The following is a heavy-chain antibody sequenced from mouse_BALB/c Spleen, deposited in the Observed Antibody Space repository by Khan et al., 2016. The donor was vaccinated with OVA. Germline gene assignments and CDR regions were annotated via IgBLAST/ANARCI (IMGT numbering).Heavy chain of an antibody. V-gene: IGHV1S81*02. D-gene: IGHD2-5*01. CDR2: TNPTNGRT. CDR1: GYTFTSYW. Sequence: QVQLQQSGAELVKAGASVKMSCKAPGYTFTSYWMHWVKQRLGQGLEWFAETNPTNGRTYYNEKFKSKATLTVDKSSSTAYMLLSGPTFEVSAVYYSARIMKIVSTYFDYWGQGTTLSVSS. J-gene: IGHJ2*01. CDR3: ARIMKIVSTYFDY.